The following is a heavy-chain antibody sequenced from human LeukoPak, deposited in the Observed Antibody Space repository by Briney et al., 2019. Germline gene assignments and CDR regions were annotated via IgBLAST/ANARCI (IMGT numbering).Heavy chain of an antibody. D-gene: IGHD4-17*01. Sequence: GASVKVSCKASGYTFTSYDINWVRQATGQGLEWMGWMNPNSGNTGYAQKFQGRVTMTRNTSISTAYMELSSPRSEDTAVYYCARGHRHYGDYTVLGYWGQGTLVTVSS. J-gene: IGHJ4*02. CDR2: MNPNSGNT. CDR3: ARGHRHYGDYTVLGY. V-gene: IGHV1-8*01. CDR1: GYTFTSYD.